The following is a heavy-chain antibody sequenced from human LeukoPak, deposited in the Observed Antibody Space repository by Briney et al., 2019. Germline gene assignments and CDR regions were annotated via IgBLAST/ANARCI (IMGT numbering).Heavy chain of an antibody. CDR3: AKVKWELLDLDAFDI. CDR1: GFTFSNYG. D-gene: IGHD1-26*01. Sequence: GGSLRLSCAASGFTFSNYGMHWVRQAPGKGLEWVAFIRYDGSNKYYADSVKGRFTISRDNSKNTLYLQMNSLRAEDTAVYYCAKVKWELLDLDAFDIWGQGTMVTVSS. V-gene: IGHV3-30*02. J-gene: IGHJ3*02. CDR2: IRYDGSNK.